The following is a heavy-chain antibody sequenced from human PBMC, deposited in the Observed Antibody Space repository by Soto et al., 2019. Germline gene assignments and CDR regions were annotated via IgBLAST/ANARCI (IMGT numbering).Heavy chain of an antibody. Sequence: SETLSLTCTVSGVSIGSGDYSWSWIRQPPGKGLEWLGYIYHRGNTYYNPSLESRLTMSADRSKNQLSLSLRSVTAADTAMCYCVSSKYNVVAGSKWFDPWGQGILVTVSS. CDR3: VSSKYNVVAGSKWFDP. V-gene: IGHV4-30-2*01. D-gene: IGHD2-15*01. CDR2: IYHRGNT. J-gene: IGHJ5*02. CDR1: GVSIGSGDYS.